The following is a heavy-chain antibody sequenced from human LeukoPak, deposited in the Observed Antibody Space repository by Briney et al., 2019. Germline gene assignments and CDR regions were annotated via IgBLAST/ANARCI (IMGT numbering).Heavy chain of an antibody. CDR3: ARDDGSSGWPIDF. J-gene: IGHJ4*02. CDR2: ISSTGSYI. Sequence: GGPLRLSCAASGFPFSTYSMNWVRQAPGKGLEWVSSISSTGSYIYYADSVKDRFTISRDNAKHSLYLQMDSLRAEDTALYYCARDDGSSGWPIDFWGQGTLVTVSS. V-gene: IGHV3-21*01. D-gene: IGHD6-19*01. CDR1: GFPFSTYS.